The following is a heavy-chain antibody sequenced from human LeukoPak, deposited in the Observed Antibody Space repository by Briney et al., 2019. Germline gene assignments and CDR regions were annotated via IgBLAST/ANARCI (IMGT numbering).Heavy chain of an antibody. CDR2: IGYDGSNK. D-gene: IGHD4-17*01. V-gene: IGHV3-30*02. CDR3: AKRGGTTVTTSNFHMDV. Sequence: SGGSLRLSCAASGFTFSSYGMHWVRQAPGKGLEWVAFIGYDGSNKYTADSAGGRFTLSRDNSKDTPYLQMNSLRAEDTAVYYCAKRGGTTVTTSNFHMDVWGKGTTVTVSS. J-gene: IGHJ6*03. CDR1: GFTFSSYG.